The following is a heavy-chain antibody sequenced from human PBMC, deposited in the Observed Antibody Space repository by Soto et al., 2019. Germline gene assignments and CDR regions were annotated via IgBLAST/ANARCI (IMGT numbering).Heavy chain of an antibody. J-gene: IGHJ3*02. CDR2: ISSSSSYI. Sequence: LRLSCAASGFTFSSYSMNWVRQAPGKGLEWVSSISSSSSYIYYADSVKGRFTISRDNAKNSLYLQMNSLRAEDTAVYYCARDRRVDSSSPHDAFDIWGQGTMVTVSS. D-gene: IGHD6-6*01. CDR3: ARDRRVDSSSPHDAFDI. CDR1: GFTFSSYS. V-gene: IGHV3-21*01.